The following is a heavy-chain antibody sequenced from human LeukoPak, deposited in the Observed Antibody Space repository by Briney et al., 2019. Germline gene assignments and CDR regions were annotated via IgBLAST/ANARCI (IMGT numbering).Heavy chain of an antibody. J-gene: IGHJ4*02. D-gene: IGHD2-2*01. Sequence: AGTLSFSSAASGFTIFNYALSWVRQAQGLGLEWGSDISGGGGGYYYADSVRGQFTISRDNSKNTVYLQMDSLRAEDTAVYYCAKAKMPAAMGTDYWGQGTLVTVSP. V-gene: IGHV3-23*01. CDR1: GFTIFNYA. CDR3: AKAKMPAAMGTDY. CDR2: ISGGGGGY.